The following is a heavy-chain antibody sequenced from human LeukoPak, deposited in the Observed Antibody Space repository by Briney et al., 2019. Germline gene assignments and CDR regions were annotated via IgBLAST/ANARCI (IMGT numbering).Heavy chain of an antibody. D-gene: IGHD6-13*01. CDR1: GFTVSSNY. CDR3: ARAWYSTLGSGMDV. J-gene: IGHJ6*02. CDR2: IYSGGST. V-gene: IGHV3-53*01. Sequence: GGSLRLSCAASGFTVSSNYMSWVRQAPGKGLEWVSVIYSGGSTYYADSVQGRFTISRDNSKNTLYLQMNSLRAEDTAVYYCARAWYSTLGSGMDVWGQGTTVTVSS.